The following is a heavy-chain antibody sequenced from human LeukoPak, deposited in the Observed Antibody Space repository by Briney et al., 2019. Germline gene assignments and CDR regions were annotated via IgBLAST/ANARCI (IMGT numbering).Heavy chain of an antibody. Sequence: GATVKVSCKASGYTFTSYYMHWVRQAPGQGLEWMGIINPSGGSTSYAQKFQGRVTMTRDTSTSTVYMELSSLRSEDTAVYYCARGSVAGPIRKGYFQHWGQGTLVTVSS. V-gene: IGHV1-46*01. CDR1: GYTFTSYY. CDR2: INPSGGST. CDR3: ARGSVAGPIRKGYFQH. J-gene: IGHJ1*01. D-gene: IGHD6-19*01.